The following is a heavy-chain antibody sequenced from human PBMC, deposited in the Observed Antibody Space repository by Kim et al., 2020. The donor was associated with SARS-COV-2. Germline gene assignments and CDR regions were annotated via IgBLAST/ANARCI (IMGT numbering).Heavy chain of an antibody. CDR2: ISYDGSNK. J-gene: IGHJ6*04. D-gene: IGHD5-18*01. CDR1: GFTFRSYG. CDR3: ARDANRGYSYGWTYYYYGMDV. Sequence: GGSLRLSCAASGFTFRSYGMHWVRQAPGKGPEWVAVISYDGSNKNYADSVKGRFIISRDNSKNTLYLQMNSLRAEDTAVYYCARDANRGYSYGWTYYYYGMDVWGKGTTVTVSS. V-gene: IGHV3-30*19.